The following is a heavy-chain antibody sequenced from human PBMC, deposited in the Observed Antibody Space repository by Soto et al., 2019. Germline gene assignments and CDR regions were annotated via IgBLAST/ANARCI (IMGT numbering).Heavy chain of an antibody. V-gene: IGHV5-51*01. CDR1: GYSFTSYW. Sequence: PGESLKISCKGSGYSFTSYWIGWVRQMPGKGLEWMGIIYPGDSDTRYSPSFQGQVTISADKSISTAYLQWSSLKASDTAMYYCARAPGDFWSGYSPPYFDYWGQGTLVTVSS. CDR3: ARAPGDFWSGYSPPYFDY. J-gene: IGHJ4*02. D-gene: IGHD3-3*01. CDR2: IYPGDSDT.